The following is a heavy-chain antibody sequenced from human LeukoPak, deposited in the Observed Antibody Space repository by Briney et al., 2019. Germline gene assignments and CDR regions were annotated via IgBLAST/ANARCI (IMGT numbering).Heavy chain of an antibody. CDR1: GYTFTSYD. J-gene: IGHJ4*02. CDR2: MNPNSGNT. CDR3: ARPSYCSGGSCYPGVDY. Sequence: ASVKVSCKASGYTFTSYDINWVRQATGQGVEWMGWMNPNSGNTDYAQKFQGRVTMTRNTSISTAYMELSSLRSEDTAVYYCARPSYCSGGSCYPGVDYWGQGTLVTVSS. D-gene: IGHD2-15*01. V-gene: IGHV1-8*01.